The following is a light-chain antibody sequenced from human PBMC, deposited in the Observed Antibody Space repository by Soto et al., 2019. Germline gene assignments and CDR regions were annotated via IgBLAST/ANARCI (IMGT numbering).Light chain of an antibody. V-gene: IGKV3-11*01. CDR1: ESVRSY. CDR2: NAS. Sequence: ETVLTQSPATLSLSPGDRATLSCRASESVRSYLAWYQQKPGQAPRLLIYNASKRATGIPARFSGSGSGTDFTLNVSSLEPEDFAIYYCQQRSDWEFTFGPGTRVDIK. J-gene: IGKJ3*01. CDR3: QQRSDWEFT.